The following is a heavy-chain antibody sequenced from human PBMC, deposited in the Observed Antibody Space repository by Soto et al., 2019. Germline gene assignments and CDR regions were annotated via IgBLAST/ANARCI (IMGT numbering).Heavy chain of an antibody. J-gene: IGHJ6*02. Sequence: ASVKVSCKASGYSFTDYHIHWVRQAPGQGLEWLGRINPKSGGTSTAQKFQDWVTMTRDRSISTVYMELTRLRSDDTAVYFCARGHSTDCSNGVCSFFYNHEMDVWGQGTTVTVSS. CDR2: INPKSGGT. V-gene: IGHV1-2*04. D-gene: IGHD2-8*01. CDR3: ARGHSTDCSNGVCSFFYNHEMDV. CDR1: GYSFTDYH.